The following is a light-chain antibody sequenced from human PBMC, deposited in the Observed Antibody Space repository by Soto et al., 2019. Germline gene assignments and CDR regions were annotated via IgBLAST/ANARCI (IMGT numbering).Light chain of an antibody. CDR1: QSVGGH. Sequence: EIVMTQSPATLSVSPGERATLSCGASQSVGGHLAWYQQNPGQAPRLLMYDASTRATGITARFSGSGSCTEFTLTISSLQSEDVAVYYCQQYHEWPLTFGGGTKVDIK. J-gene: IGKJ4*01. V-gene: IGKV3-15*01. CDR2: DAS. CDR3: QQYHEWPLT.